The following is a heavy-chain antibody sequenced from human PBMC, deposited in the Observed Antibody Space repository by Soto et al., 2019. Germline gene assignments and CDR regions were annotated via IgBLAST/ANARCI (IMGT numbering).Heavy chain of an antibody. CDR2: ISGSGGST. V-gene: IGHV3-23*01. Sequence: GGSLRLSCAASGFTFSSYAMSWVRQAPGKGLEWVSAISGSGGSTYYADSVKGRFTISRDNSKNTLYLQMNSLRAEDTAVYYCAKETARITIFGVAPYGMDVWGQGTTVTVSS. D-gene: IGHD3-3*01. J-gene: IGHJ6*02. CDR1: GFTFSSYA. CDR3: AKETARITIFGVAPYGMDV.